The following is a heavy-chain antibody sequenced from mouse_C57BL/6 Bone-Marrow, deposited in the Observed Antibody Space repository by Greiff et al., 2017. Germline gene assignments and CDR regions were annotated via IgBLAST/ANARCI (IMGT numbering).Heavy chain of an antibody. V-gene: IGHV2-2*01. Sequence: QVQLKESGPGLVQPSQRLSITCTVSGFSLTSYGVHWVRQSPGKGLEWLGVIWSGGSTDYNAAFISRLSISKDNSKSQVFFKMNSLQADDTAIYYCARNIYYGYDDAMDYWGQGTSVTVSS. CDR2: IWSGGST. D-gene: IGHD2-2*01. CDR3: ARNIYYGYDDAMDY. J-gene: IGHJ4*01. CDR1: GFSLTSYG.